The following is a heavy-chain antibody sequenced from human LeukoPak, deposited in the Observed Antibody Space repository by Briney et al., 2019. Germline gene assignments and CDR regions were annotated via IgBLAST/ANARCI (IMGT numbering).Heavy chain of an antibody. CDR2: ISGSSGTI. J-gene: IGHJ3*02. CDR1: GFTFSRHS. Sequence: PGGSLRLSCEGSGFTFSRHSMNWVRQTPGKWLEWVSYISGSSGTIHYADSVKGRFTSSRDNAKNSLFLQMNNLRAEDTAIYYCVRGQEAFCEGACFCAIDIWSQGTLVTVSS. CDR3: VRGQEAFCEGACFCAIDI. V-gene: IGHV3-48*04. D-gene: IGHD2-21*02.